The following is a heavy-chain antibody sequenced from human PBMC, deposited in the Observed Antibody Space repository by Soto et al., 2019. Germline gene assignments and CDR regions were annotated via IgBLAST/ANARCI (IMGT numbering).Heavy chain of an antibody. CDR1: GYAFSSNY. CDR3: ARRGFDY. CDR2: INPSNGRT. Sequence: ASVKVSCKASGYAFSSNYIHWVRQASGQELEWMGVINPSNGRTTYAQNFQDRVTMTRDTSTSTVYLELRSLSSDDTAVYYCARRGFDYWG. V-gene: IGHV1-46*01. J-gene: IGHJ4*01.